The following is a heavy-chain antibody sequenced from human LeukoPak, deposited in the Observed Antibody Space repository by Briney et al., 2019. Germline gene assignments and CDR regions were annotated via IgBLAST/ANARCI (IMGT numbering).Heavy chain of an antibody. CDR1: GYTFTGYY. Sequence: GASVKVSCKASGYTFTGYYMYWVRQATGQGLEWMGWMNPNSGNTGYAQKFQGRVTMTRNTSISTAYMELSSLRSEDTAVYYCARDPLRYFDWLPRRAPESNWFDPWGQGTLVTVSS. D-gene: IGHD3-9*01. CDR3: ARDPLRYFDWLPRRAPESNWFDP. J-gene: IGHJ5*02. CDR2: MNPNSGNT. V-gene: IGHV1-8*02.